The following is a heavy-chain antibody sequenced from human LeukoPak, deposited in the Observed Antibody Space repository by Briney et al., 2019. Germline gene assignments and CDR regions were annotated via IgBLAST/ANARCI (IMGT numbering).Heavy chain of an antibody. CDR2: IYYSGST. CDR1: GGSLSSSSYY. V-gene: IGHV4-39*07. D-gene: IGHD2-2*01. Sequence: SETLSLACTVSGGSLSSSSYYWGWIRQPPGKGLEWIGSIYYSGSTYYNPSLKSRVTISVDTSKNQFSLKLSSVTAADTAVYYCATDSNEHIGDCSRTSCRYFDYWGQGTLVTVSS. CDR3: ATDSNEHIGDCSRTSCRYFDY. J-gene: IGHJ4*02.